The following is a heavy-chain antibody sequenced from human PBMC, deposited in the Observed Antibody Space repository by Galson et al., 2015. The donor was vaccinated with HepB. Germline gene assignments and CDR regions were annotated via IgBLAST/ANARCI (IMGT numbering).Heavy chain of an antibody. V-gene: IGHV3-49*03. J-gene: IGHJ4*02. CDR2: IRSNGYGATT. CDR3: ARSSLGGNSYSYFDY. CDR1: GFTFGAYA. D-gene: IGHD3-10*01. Sequence: SLRLSCAASGFTFGAYAMSWFRQAPGKGLEWISFIRSNGYGATTESAASVKGRFTFSRDDSKNIAYLQMNSLETEDTAVYYCARSSLGGNSYSYFDYWGQGTLVSVSS.